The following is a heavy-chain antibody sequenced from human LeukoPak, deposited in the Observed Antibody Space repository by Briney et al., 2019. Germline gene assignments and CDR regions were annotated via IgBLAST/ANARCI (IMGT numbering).Heavy chain of an antibody. D-gene: IGHD2-15*01. CDR2: IDWDDDK. CDR3: ARTRGFCSGGSCYSYWFDP. Sequence: ESGPTLLNPTQTLTLTCTFSGFSLSTSGMCVSWIRQPPGKALEWLALIDWDDDKYYSTSLKTRLTISKDTSKNQVVLTMTNMDPVDTATYYCARTRGFCSGGSCYSYWFDPWGQGTLVTVSS. CDR1: GFSLSTSGMC. V-gene: IGHV2-70*01. J-gene: IGHJ5*02.